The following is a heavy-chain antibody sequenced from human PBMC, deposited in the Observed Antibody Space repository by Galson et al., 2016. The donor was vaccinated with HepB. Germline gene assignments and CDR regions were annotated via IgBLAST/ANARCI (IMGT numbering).Heavy chain of an antibody. CDR2: IYYSGST. CDR1: GGSISSSSFY. D-gene: IGHD1-7*01. Sequence: ETLSLTCSVSGGSISSSSFYWGWIRQPPGKGLEWIGSIYYSGSTYYKPSLKSRVTISVDTSKKQFSMKLSSVTAADTAVYYCASGRPGTTYVDPWGQGTLVTVSS. J-gene: IGHJ5*02. CDR3: ASGRPGTTYVDP. V-gene: IGHV4-39*01.